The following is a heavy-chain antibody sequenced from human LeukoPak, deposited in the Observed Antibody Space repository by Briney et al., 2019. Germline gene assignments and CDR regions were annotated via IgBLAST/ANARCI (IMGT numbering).Heavy chain of an antibody. D-gene: IGHD1-14*01. CDR2: IDGNAGDT. CDR3: VREDWGSGTIIDY. CDR1: GFTLTRHH. Sequence: ASLKVSCKASGFTLTRHHISWVRQAPGQELEWMGWIDGNAGDTIYAQRFQGRATMTRDTSTTTAYMELRSLRLDDTAVYYCVREDWGSGTIIDYWGQGTLVTVSS. V-gene: IGHV1-18*01. J-gene: IGHJ4*02.